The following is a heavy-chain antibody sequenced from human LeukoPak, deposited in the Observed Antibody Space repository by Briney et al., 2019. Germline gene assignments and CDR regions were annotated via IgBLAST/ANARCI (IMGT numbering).Heavy chain of an antibody. V-gene: IGHV3-23*01. CDR2: ISGSGGST. J-gene: IGHJ4*02. Sequence: PGESLRLSCAASGFTFNSYAMSWVRQAPGKGLEWVSAISGSGGSTYYADSVKGRFTISRDNSKNTLYLQMNSLRAEDTAVYYCAKDMGYDYVWGSYRYIGDYWGQGTLVTVSS. D-gene: IGHD3-16*02. CDR3: AKDMGYDYVWGSYRYIGDY. CDR1: GFTFNSYA.